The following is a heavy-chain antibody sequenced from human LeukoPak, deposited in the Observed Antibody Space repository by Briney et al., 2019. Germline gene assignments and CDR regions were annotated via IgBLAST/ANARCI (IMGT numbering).Heavy chain of an antibody. CDR1: GFPFSSYW. Sequence: GGSLRLSCVASGFPFSSYWMTWVRQAPGKGLEWVANIKQDGSKKSYVDSVKGRFTISRDNAKNSLYLQMNSLRAEDTAVYYCARVRSSAYWGQGTLVTVSS. D-gene: IGHD6-6*01. CDR3: ARVRSSAY. CDR2: IKQDGSKK. J-gene: IGHJ4*02. V-gene: IGHV3-7*01.